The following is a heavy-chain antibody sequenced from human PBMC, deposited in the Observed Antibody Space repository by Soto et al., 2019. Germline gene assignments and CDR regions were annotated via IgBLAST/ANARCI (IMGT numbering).Heavy chain of an antibody. CDR2: TYYRSKWYN. CDR3: ARESDFDWSLFHH. Sequence: PXHTLSLTGALSGDSVSSNSAAWNWIRQSPSRGLEWLGRTYYRSKWYNDYSVTVKSRITINPDTSKNQFSLQLNSVTPEDTAVYYCARESDFDWSLFHHWGQATLVTVSS. CDR1: GDSVSSNSAA. J-gene: IGHJ4*02. D-gene: IGHD3-9*01. V-gene: IGHV6-1*01.